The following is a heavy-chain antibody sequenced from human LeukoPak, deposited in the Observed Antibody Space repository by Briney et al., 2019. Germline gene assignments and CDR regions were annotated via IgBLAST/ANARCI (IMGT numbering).Heavy chain of an antibody. CDR3: AKAQVRGVITMEDH. CDR2: ISVSGGTT. Sequence: GGSLRLSCSASGFTFSTNAMTWVRQAPGKGLEWVSAISVSGGTTYYADSVKGRFTISRDNSKNTLYLEMNSLRAEDTAVYYCAKAQVRGVITMEDHWGQGTLVSVSS. CDR1: GFTFSTNA. D-gene: IGHD3-10*01. V-gene: IGHV3-23*01. J-gene: IGHJ4*02.